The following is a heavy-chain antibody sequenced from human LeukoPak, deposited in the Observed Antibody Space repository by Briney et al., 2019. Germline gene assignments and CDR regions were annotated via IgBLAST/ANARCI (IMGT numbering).Heavy chain of an antibody. Sequence: GGSLKLSCTASGFAFDEHGMSWVRQVPGKGLEWVSGINWSGGSTGYADPLRGRFTISRDNAKNSLYLQMDSLRAEDTALYYCARAPITSPFYFDYWGQGTLVTVST. CDR2: INWSGGST. CDR3: ARAPITSPFYFDY. V-gene: IGHV3-20*04. D-gene: IGHD2-2*01. J-gene: IGHJ4*02. CDR1: GFAFDEHG.